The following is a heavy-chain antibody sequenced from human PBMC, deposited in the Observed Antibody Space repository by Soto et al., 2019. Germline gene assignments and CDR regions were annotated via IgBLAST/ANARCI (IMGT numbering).Heavy chain of an antibody. CDR3: ASDHCPTPTANSSSFWVH. J-gene: IGHJ1*01. V-gene: IGHV1-69*13. D-gene: IGHD6-6*01. CDR1: GGTFSSYA. CDR2: IIPIFGTA. Sequence: AEKVYCKASGGTFSSYAISWVRQAPGQGLEWMGGIIPIFGTANYAQKFQGRVTITADESTSTAYMELSSLRSEDTAVYYCASDHCPTPTANSSSFWVHGGQ.